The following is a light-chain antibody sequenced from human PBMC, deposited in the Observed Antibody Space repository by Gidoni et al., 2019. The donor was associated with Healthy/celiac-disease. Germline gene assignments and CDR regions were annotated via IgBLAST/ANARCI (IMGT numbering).Light chain of an antibody. J-gene: IGKJ1*01. CDR2: GAS. V-gene: IGKV3-20*01. CDR1: QSVSSSY. Sequence: EIVLTQSPGTLSLSPRERATLSCRASQSVSSSYLAWYQQKPGQAPRRLIYGASSRATGIPDRFSGSGSGTDFTLTISRLEPEDFAVYYCQQYGSSPTFGQGTKVEIK. CDR3: QQYGSSPT.